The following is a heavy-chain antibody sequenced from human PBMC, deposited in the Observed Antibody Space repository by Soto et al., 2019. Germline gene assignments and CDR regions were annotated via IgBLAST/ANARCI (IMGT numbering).Heavy chain of an antibody. V-gene: IGHV1-69*13. Sequence: SVKVSCKASGGTFSSYAISWVRQAPGQGLEWMGGIIPIFGTANYAQKFQGRVTITADESTSTAYMELSSLRSEDTAVYYCARGGWNYVSLYYYYGMDVWGQGTPVTVSS. CDR2: IIPIFGTA. D-gene: IGHD1-7*01. J-gene: IGHJ6*02. CDR1: GGTFSSYA. CDR3: ARGGWNYVSLYYYYGMDV.